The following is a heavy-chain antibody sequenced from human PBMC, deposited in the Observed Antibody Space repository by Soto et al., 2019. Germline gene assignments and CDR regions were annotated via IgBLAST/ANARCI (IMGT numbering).Heavy chain of an antibody. CDR3: ARYGSGSYYIFDY. CDR1: GFTFSRYI. J-gene: IGHJ4*02. D-gene: IGHD3-10*01. CDR2: ISSSGGTV. V-gene: IGHV3-48*01. Sequence: PGGSLILSCAASGFTFSRYIMNWVRPAPGKGLEWVSYISSSGGTVYYADSVKGRFTISRDNAENSLYLQMNSLRAEDTAVYYCARYGSGSYYIFDYWGQGTLVTVSS.